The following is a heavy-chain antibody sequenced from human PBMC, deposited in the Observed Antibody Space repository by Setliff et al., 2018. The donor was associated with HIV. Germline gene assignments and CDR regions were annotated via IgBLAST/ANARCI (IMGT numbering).Heavy chain of an antibody. J-gene: IGHJ6*02. CDR3: AAVRYYYDSSGYPYYYYGMDV. CDR1: GYTFTSYG. CDR2: ISAYNGNT. V-gene: IGHV1-18*01. Sequence: ASVKVSCKASGYTFTSYGISWVRQAPGQGLEWMGWISAYNGNTNYAQKLQGRVTMTTDTSTSTAYMELSSLRSEDTAVYYCAAVRYYYDSSGYPYYYYGMDVWGQGTTVTVSS. D-gene: IGHD3-22*01.